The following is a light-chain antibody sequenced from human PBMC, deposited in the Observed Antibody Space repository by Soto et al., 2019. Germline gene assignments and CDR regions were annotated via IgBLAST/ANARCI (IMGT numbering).Light chain of an antibody. CDR3: QQRSNWPPIT. Sequence: EIVLTQSPATLSLSPGERATLSCRASQSVSSYLAWYQKKTGQAPSFFIYYASYSAIGIPAMFIGSGSGTDFTLTISSLVPEDFAVYYCQQRSNWPPITFGQGTRLEIK. CDR1: QSVSSY. J-gene: IGKJ5*01. V-gene: IGKV3-11*01. CDR2: YAS.